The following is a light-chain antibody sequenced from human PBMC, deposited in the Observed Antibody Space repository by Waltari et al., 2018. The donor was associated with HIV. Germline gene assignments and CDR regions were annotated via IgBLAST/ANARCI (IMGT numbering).Light chain of an antibody. J-gene: IGLJ3*02. V-gene: IGLV2-14*01. CDR1: NSAIGRYNY. CDR2: EVT. CDR3: SSYTTTSTIL. Sequence: QSALTQPASVSGSPGQSLTISCTGTNSAIGRYNYVSCYQHHPGSAPKLLIYEVTHRPSGISYRFSGSKSGKTASMTISGLQAEDEADYYCSSYTTTSTILFGGGTKVTVL.